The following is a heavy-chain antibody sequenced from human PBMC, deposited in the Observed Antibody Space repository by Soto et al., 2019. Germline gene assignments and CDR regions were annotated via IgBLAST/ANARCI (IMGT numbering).Heavy chain of an antibody. J-gene: IGHJ3*01. CDR2: IAGSGGMT. CDR1: GFTFSSYA. CDR3: AKVNFFDTPGTFDV. D-gene: IGHD2-15*01. V-gene: IGHV3-23*01. Sequence: LRLSCAASGFTFSSYAMTWVRLAPGRGLEWVATIAGSGGMTYYTNSVRGRFTISRDNSKNTVSLQMSSLRAEDTAMYFCAKVNFFDTPGTFDVWGQGTPVTVSS.